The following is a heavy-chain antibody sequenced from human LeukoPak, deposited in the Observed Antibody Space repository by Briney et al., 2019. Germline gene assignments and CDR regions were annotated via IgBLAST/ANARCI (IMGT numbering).Heavy chain of an antibody. CDR1: GGSISTNTYY. Sequence: PSETLSLTCTVSGGSISTNTYYWGWIRQPPGKGLEWIGSIYYSGSTYYNPSLESRVTISVDTSKNQFSLKLSSVTAADTAAYYCASAVSRYFDWYGHWFDPWGQGTLVTVSS. V-gene: IGHV4-39*01. CDR2: IYYSGST. CDR3: ASAVSRYFDWYGHWFDP. D-gene: IGHD3-9*01. J-gene: IGHJ5*02.